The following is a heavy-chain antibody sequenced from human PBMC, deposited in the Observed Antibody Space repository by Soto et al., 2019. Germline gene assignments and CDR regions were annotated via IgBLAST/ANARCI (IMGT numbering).Heavy chain of an antibody. V-gene: IGHV4-31*03. CDR1: GGSIRSGGYY. D-gene: IGHD5-12*01. Sequence: SETLSLTCTVSGGSIRSGGYYWSWVRQNPRRGLDWIGNIYYSGSTYYNPSLKSRLTISVDTSKNQFSLNLSSVTAADTAVYYCARDRIMATAGTARHYFGLDVWGQGTTVTVSS. CDR2: IYYSGST. J-gene: IGHJ6*02. CDR3: ARDRIMATAGTARHYFGLDV.